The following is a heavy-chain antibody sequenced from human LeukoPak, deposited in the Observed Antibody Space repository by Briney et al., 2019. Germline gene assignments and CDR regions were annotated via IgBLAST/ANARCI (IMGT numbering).Heavy chain of an antibody. D-gene: IGHD2-15*01. CDR3: ARAGYCSGGSCYYFDY. CDR2: IYHSGST. CDR1: GYSISSGYY. J-gene: IGHJ4*02. V-gene: IGHV4-38-2*01. Sequence: SETLSLTCAVSGYSISSGYYWGWIRQPPGKGLERIGSIYHSGSTYYNPSLKSRVTISVDTSKNQFSLKLSSVTAADTAVYYCARAGYCSGGSCYYFDYWGQGTLVTVSS.